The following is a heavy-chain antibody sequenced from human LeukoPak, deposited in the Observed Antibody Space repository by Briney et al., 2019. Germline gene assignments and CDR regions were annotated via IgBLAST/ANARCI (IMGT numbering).Heavy chain of an antibody. CDR2: VRYSGST. Sequence: SETLSLTCTVSGGSISSYYWSWIRQPPGKGLEWIVSVRYSGSTYYNPSLKSRVTISVDTSKNQFSLNLNSLTAADTAVYYCATSDTVSTYNWFDPWGQGTLVTVS. CDR3: ATSDTVSTYNWFDP. CDR1: GGSISSYY. V-gene: IGHV4-59*04. D-gene: IGHD5/OR15-5a*01. J-gene: IGHJ5*02.